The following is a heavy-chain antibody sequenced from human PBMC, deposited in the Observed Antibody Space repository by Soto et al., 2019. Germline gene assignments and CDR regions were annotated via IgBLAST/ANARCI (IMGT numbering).Heavy chain of an antibody. CDR1: GYTFTSYA. Sequence: GASVKVSCKASGYTFTSYAMHWVRQAPGQRLEWMGWINAGNGNTKYSQKFQGRVAITRDTSASTAYMELSSLRSEDTAVYYCARDFSRYYDFWSGYSGYYYYYYMDVWGKGTTVTVSS. J-gene: IGHJ6*03. CDR2: INAGNGNT. V-gene: IGHV1-3*01. D-gene: IGHD3-3*01. CDR3: ARDFSRYYDFWSGYSGYYYYYYMDV.